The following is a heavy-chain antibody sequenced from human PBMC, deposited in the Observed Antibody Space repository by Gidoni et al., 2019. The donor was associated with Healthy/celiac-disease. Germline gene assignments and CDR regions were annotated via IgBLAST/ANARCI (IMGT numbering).Heavy chain of an antibody. CDR2: IIPIFGPA. J-gene: IGHJ5*02. V-gene: IGHV1-69*01. Sequence: QVQLVQSGAEVKKPGSAVKVSGKASGGTVSSYAISWVRQAPGQGLEWVGGIIPIFGPANYAQKFPGRVTITADESTSTAYMELSSLRSEDTAVYYCASGGGSSNAIVGFDPWGQGTLVTVSS. CDR3: ASGGGSSNAIVGFDP. D-gene: IGHD2-15*01. CDR1: GGTVSSYA.